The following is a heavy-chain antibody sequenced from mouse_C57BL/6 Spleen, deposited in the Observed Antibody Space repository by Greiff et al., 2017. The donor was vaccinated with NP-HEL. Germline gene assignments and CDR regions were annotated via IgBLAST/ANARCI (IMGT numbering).Heavy chain of an antibody. CDR2: INYDGSST. V-gene: IGHV5-16*01. CDR3: ARDEGYYDYDNWYFDV. J-gene: IGHJ1*03. CDR1: GFTFSDYY. D-gene: IGHD2-4*01. Sequence: EVKLMESEGGLVQPGSSMKLSCTASGFTFSDYYMAWVRQVPEKGLEWVANINYDGSSTYYLDSLKSRFIISRDNAKNILYLQMSSLKSEDTATYYCARDEGYYDYDNWYFDVWGTGTTVTVSS.